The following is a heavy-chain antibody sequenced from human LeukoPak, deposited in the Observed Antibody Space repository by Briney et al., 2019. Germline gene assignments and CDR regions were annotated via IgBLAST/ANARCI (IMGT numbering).Heavy chain of an antibody. D-gene: IGHD1-26*01. V-gene: IGHV3-23*01. CDR3: AKNYVGAASSDWFDP. Sequence: GGSLRLSCVASGFTFSSYAMNWVRQAPGKGLEWVSGIRGSGDSTYYADSVKGRFTISRDNSKNTLYLQMNSLRAEDTAVYYCAKNYVGAASSDWFDPWGQGTLVTVSS. CDR2: IRGSGDST. CDR1: GFTFSSYA. J-gene: IGHJ5*02.